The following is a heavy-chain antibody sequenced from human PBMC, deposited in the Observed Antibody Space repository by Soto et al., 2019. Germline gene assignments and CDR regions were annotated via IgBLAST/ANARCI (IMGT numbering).Heavy chain of an antibody. J-gene: IGHJ3*02. V-gene: IGHV5-51*01. CDR2: IYPGDSDT. Sequence: GESLKISCKGSGYSFTSYWIGWVRQMPGKGLECMGIIYPGDSDTRYSPSFQGQVTISADKSISTAYLQWSSLKASDTAMYYCARIPPRDCSSTSCPADAFGIWGQGTMVTVSS. CDR1: GYSFTSYW. CDR3: ARIPPRDCSSTSCPADAFGI. D-gene: IGHD2-2*01.